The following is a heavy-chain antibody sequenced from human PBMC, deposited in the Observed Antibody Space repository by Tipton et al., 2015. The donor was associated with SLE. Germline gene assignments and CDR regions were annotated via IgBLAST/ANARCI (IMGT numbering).Heavy chain of an antibody. D-gene: IGHD2-21*01. V-gene: IGHV4-34*01. Sequence: TLSLTCAVYGGSFSGYYWSWIRQPPGKGLEWIGEINHSGSTYYNPSLKSRVTISVDTSKNQFSLKLRSVTAADTAVYYCARDSPPLFHQFGAYDIWGQGTMVTVSS. CDR3: ARDSPPLFHQFGAYDI. CDR2: INHSGST. CDR1: GGSFSGYY. J-gene: IGHJ3*02.